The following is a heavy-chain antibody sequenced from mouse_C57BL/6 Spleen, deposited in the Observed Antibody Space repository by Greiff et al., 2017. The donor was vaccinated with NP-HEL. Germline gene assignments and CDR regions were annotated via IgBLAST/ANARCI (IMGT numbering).Heavy chain of an antibody. Sequence: EVQLQQSGPELVKPGASVKIPCKASGYTFTDYNMDWVKQSHGKSLEWIGDINPNNGGTIYNQKFKGKATLTVDKSSSTAYMELRSLTSEDTAVYYCARGRIDSNYVFGMDYWGQGTSVTVSS. J-gene: IGHJ4*01. CDR1: GYTFTDYN. D-gene: IGHD2-5*01. CDR2: INPNNGGT. V-gene: IGHV1-18*01. CDR3: ARGRIDSNYVFGMDY.